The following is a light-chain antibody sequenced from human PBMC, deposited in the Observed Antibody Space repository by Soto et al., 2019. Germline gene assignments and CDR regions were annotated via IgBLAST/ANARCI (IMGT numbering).Light chain of an antibody. CDR3: SSYSGTNRGV. V-gene: IGLV2-8*01. Sequence: QSVLTQPPSASGSPGQSVTISCTGTSSDVGGHNYVSWYQQHPGRAPKLMIYEVNKRPSGVPDRFSASKSGNTASLTVSGLQAEDEADYYCSSYSGTNRGVFGGGTKLTVL. J-gene: IGLJ3*02. CDR1: SSDVGGHNY. CDR2: EVN.